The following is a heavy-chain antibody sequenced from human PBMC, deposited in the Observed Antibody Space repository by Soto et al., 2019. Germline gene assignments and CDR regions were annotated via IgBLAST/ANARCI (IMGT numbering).Heavy chain of an antibody. CDR2: MSPTSGNT. V-gene: IGHV1-8*01. Sequence: GASVKVSCKASGFRFTSYDINWVRQATGQGLEWMGWMSPTSGNTAYAQRFQGRVTMTRNTSISTAYMRLSSLSFDDTAVYYCATGGYNWNDFGQWGQGTLVTVSS. D-gene: IGHD1-20*01. CDR1: GFRFTSYD. J-gene: IGHJ4*02. CDR3: ATGGYNWNDFGQ.